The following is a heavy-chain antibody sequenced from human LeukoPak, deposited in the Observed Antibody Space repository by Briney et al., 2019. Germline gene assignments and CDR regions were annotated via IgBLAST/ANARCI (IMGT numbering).Heavy chain of an antibody. CDR2: IKQDGSES. J-gene: IGHJ4*02. V-gene: IGHV3-7*01. D-gene: IGHD3-16*01. CDR3: ARLGEKADFDY. Sequence: GGSLRLSCAASGFTLSSYWMSWVRQAPGKGLEWVANIKQDGSESYYVDSVKGRFTFSRDNAKNSLYLQINSLRAEDTAVYYCARLGEKADFDYWGQGTLVTVSS. CDR1: GFTLSSYW.